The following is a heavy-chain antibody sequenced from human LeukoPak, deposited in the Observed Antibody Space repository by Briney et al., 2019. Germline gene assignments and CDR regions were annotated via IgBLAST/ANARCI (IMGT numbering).Heavy chain of an antibody. CDR1: GFTFDDYA. J-gene: IGHJ4*02. D-gene: IGHD3-10*01. Sequence: PGGSLRLSCAASGFTFDDYAMHWVRQAPGKGLEWVSGISWNSGSIGYADSVKGRFTISRDNAKNSLYLQMNSLRAEDTALYYCARKYYYGSGSYFDYWGQGTLVTVSS. V-gene: IGHV3-9*01. CDR2: ISWNSGSI. CDR3: ARKYYYGSGSYFDY.